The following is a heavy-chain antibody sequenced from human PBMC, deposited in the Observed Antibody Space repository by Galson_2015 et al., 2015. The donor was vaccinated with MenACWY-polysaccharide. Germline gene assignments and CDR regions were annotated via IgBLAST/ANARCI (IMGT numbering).Heavy chain of an antibody. CDR1: GFTFSSYV. CDR2: VSGSGGTT. D-gene: IGHD2-2*02. CDR3: ATVPSAILGLNDYYYYGLEV. V-gene: IGHV3-23*01. Sequence: SLRLSCAASGFTFSSYVMTWVRQAPGKGLEWVSGVSGSGGTTDYADSVKGRFTISRDKSRSTVYLHMNSLRAEDTAVYYCATVPSAILGLNDYYYYGLEVWGQGTTVTVSS. J-gene: IGHJ6*02.